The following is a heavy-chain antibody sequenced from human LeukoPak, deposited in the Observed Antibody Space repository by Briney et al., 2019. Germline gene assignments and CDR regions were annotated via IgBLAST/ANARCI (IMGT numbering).Heavy chain of an antibody. D-gene: IGHD2-8*01. CDR1: GYTFSNYG. V-gene: IGHV1-18*01. J-gene: IGHJ4*02. CDR3: AREQWRVSFDY. Sequence: ASVKVSCKASGYTFSNYGISWVRQAPGQGPEWMAWISPHNGHTNYVQAFRGRVTLTTDTSSSTAYMELRSLTPDDTAVYYCAREQWRVSFDYWGQGTVVTVSS. CDR2: ISPHNGHT.